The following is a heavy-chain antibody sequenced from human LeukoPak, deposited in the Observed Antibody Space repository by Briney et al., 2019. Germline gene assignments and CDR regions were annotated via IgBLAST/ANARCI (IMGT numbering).Heavy chain of an antibody. CDR1: GYTFTSYD. CDR3: ARGLVQLVLFDH. CDR2: MNPNSGNT. D-gene: IGHD6-6*01. V-gene: IGHV1-8*01. J-gene: IGHJ4*02. Sequence: ASVKVSCKASGYTFTSYDINWVRQATGQGLERMGWMNPNSGNTGYAQKFQGRVTMTRNTSISTAYMELSSLRSEDTAVYYCARGLVQLVLFDHWGQGTLVTVSS.